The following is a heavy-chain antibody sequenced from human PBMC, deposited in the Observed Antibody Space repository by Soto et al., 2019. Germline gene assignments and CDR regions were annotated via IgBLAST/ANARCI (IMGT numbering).Heavy chain of an antibody. J-gene: IGHJ4*02. CDR1: GCTFSSYA. CDR3: AKDPVVVTAPFDY. V-gene: IGHV3-23*01. Sequence: GRTLRLPCAASGCTFSSYAMSRVRQAPGKGLEWVSAISGSGGSTYYADSVKGRFTISRDNSKNTLYLQMNSLRAEDTAVYYCAKDPVVVTAPFDYWGQGTLVTVSS. CDR2: ISGSGGST. D-gene: IGHD2-21*02.